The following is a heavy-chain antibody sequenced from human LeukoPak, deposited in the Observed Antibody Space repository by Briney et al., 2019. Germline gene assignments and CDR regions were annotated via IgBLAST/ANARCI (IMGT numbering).Heavy chain of an antibody. Sequence: GRSLRLSCAPSGFIFSNYAMHWVRQAPGKGLDWVALISNDGSSRYYADSVKGRFTLSRDNSKNTLYLQMNSLRAEDTALYYCARYAWSLGPAPGTLLIDYWGQGALVTVSS. D-gene: IGHD6-13*01. CDR1: GFIFSNYA. CDR3: ARYAWSLGPAPGTLLIDY. J-gene: IGHJ4*02. V-gene: IGHV3-30-3*01. CDR2: ISNDGSSR.